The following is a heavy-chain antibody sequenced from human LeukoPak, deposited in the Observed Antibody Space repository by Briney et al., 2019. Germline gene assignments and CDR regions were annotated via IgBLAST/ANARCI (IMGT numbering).Heavy chain of an antibody. Sequence: SETLSLTCTVSGGSISSGGYYWSWIRQHPGKGLEWIGYIYYSGSTYYNPSLKSRVTISVDTSKNQFSLKLSSVTAADTAVYYCARGAGLAVSWSGSQFDYWGQGTLVTVSS. J-gene: IGHJ4*02. D-gene: IGHD3-3*01. CDR1: GGSISSGGYY. V-gene: IGHV4-31*03. CDR2: IYYSGST. CDR3: ARGAGLAVSWSGSQFDY.